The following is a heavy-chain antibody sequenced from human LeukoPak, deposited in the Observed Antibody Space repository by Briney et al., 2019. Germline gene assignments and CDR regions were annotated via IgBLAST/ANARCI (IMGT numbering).Heavy chain of an antibody. J-gene: IGHJ4*02. CDR1: GGSINSFY. V-gene: IGHV4-59*01. CDR2: IFYTGST. Sequence: SETLSLTCSVSGGSINSFYWSWIRRSPGRGLQWIGYIFYTGSTNYNPSLKSRVTMSVDTSNNQFSLTLRSVTAADTAVYYCARVDYGLGFYYFDSWGQGILVTVSS. D-gene: IGHD3-10*01. CDR3: ARVDYGLGFYYFDS.